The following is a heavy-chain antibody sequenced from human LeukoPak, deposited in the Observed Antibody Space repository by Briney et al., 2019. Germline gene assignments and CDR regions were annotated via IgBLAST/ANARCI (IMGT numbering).Heavy chain of an antibody. CDR1: GGTFSSYA. J-gene: IGHJ5*02. D-gene: IGHD3-16*01. V-gene: IGHV1-69*05. Sequence: SVKVSCKASGGTFSSYAISWVRQAPGQGLEWMGGIIPIFGTANYAQKFQGRVTMTRNTSISTAYMELSSLRSEDTAVYYCARGPGGGMGFDPWGQGTLVTVSS. CDR2: IIPIFGTA. CDR3: ARGPGGGMGFDP.